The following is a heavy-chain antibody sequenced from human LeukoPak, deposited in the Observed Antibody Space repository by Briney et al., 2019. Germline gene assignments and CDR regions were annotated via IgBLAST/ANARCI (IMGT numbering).Heavy chain of an antibody. J-gene: IGHJ4*02. CDR3: AKGPHRDY. CDR1: GFTFSSYA. CDR2: MSYDGSNK. Sequence: GGSLRLSCAASGFTFSSYAMHWVRQAPGKGLEWVAVMSYDGSNKYYADSVKGRFTISRDNSKNTLYLQMHSLRVEDTAVYYCAKGPHRDYWGQGTLLTVSS. V-gene: IGHV3-30-3*01.